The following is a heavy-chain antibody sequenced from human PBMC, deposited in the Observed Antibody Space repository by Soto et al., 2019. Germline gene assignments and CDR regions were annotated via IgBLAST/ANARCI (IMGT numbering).Heavy chain of an antibody. V-gene: IGHV3-23*01. J-gene: IGHJ4*02. D-gene: IGHD3-10*01. CDR2: ISGGSSVT. CDR3: AKVLSKNYYYPFDF. Sequence: GGSLRLSCTASGFTFSDYAMTWVRQAPGKGLEWVSTISGGSSVTYYGDSVKGRFTISRDNAKKTLFLQLNRLSAEDTATYYCAKVLSKNYYYPFDFWGQGTKVTVSS. CDR1: GFTFSDYA.